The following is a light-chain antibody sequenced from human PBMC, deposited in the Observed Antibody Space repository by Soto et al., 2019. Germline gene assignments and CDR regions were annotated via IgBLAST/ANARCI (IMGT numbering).Light chain of an antibody. J-gene: IGKJ1*01. CDR2: NSS. V-gene: IGKV3-11*01. CDR3: QHRSNWPPWT. Sequence: EIVLTQSPATLSLSPGEKATFSCRASQRVSSYLAWYQQKPGQAPRLLIFNSSNRATGIPARFSGSGSGTDFTLTISSLEPEDFAVYYCQHRSNWPPWTFGQGTKVEIK. CDR1: QRVSSY.